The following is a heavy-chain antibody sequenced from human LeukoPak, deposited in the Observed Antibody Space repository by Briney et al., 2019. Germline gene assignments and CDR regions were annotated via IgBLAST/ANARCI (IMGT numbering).Heavy chain of an antibody. Sequence: GGSLRLSCAASGFTFSSYAISWVRQAPGKGLEWVSAISGSGGSTYYADSVKGRFTISRDNSKNTLYLQMNSLRAEDTAVYYCAKHRASSSWYGGYYYYYYMDVWGKGTTVTVSS. V-gene: IGHV3-23*01. D-gene: IGHD6-13*01. J-gene: IGHJ6*03. CDR1: GFTFSSYA. CDR3: AKHRASSSWYGGYYYYYYMDV. CDR2: ISGSGGST.